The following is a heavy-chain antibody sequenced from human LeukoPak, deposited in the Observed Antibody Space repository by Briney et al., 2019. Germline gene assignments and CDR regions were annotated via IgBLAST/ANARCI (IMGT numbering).Heavy chain of an antibody. J-gene: IGHJ2*01. V-gene: IGHV3-11*01. CDR2: ISSSGSTI. CDR3: ARDRVVYYDSSGPWYFDL. D-gene: IGHD3-22*01. Sequence: PGGSLRLSCAASGFTFSDYYMSWIRQAPGKGLEWVSYISSSGSTIYYADSVKGRFTISRDNAKNSLYLQMNSLRAEDTAVYYCARDRVVYYDSSGPWYFDLWGRGTLVTVSS. CDR1: GFTFSDYY.